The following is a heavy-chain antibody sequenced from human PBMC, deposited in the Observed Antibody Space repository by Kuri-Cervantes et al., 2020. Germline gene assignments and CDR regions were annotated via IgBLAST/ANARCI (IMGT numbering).Heavy chain of an antibody. CDR2: IRLDGSNK. CDR3: ARLAAAEPFDI. D-gene: IGHD6-25*01. J-gene: IGHJ3*02. CDR1: GFTFINYG. V-gene: IGHV3-30*02. Sequence: GESLKISCAASGFTFINYGLHWVRQAPGKGLEWVAFIRLDGSNKHYADSVKGRFTISRDNSKNALFLQMNSLRAEDTAVYYCARLAAAEPFDIWGQGTRVTVSS.